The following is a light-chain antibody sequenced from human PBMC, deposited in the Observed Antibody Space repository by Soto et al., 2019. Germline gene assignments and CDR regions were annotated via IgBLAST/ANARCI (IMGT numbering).Light chain of an antibody. CDR3: QQYNSYSST. V-gene: IGKV1-5*01. CDR2: DAS. CDR1: QSISSW. J-gene: IGKJ4*01. Sequence: DIQMTQSPSTLSASVGDRVTITCRASQSISSWLAWYQQKPGKAPKLLIYDASSLESGVPSRFSGSGSGTEFTLTISSLQPDDFATYNCQQYNSYSSTFGGGTKVDIK.